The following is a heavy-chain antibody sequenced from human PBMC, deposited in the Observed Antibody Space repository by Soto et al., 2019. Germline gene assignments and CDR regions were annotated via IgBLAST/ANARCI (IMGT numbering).Heavy chain of an antibody. CDR2: VYYSGST. D-gene: IGHD4-17*01. V-gene: IGHV4-59*08. J-gene: IGHJ4*02. CDR1: GGSISGYY. Sequence: QVQLQESGPRLVKPSETLSLTCTVSGGSISGYYWSWIRQPPGKGLEWIGYVYYSGSTNYSPSPKSRVTISVDTSKNQFSLKLVSVTAADTAVYYCARTSYGDYLDNWGQGTLVTVSS. CDR3: ARTSYGDYLDN.